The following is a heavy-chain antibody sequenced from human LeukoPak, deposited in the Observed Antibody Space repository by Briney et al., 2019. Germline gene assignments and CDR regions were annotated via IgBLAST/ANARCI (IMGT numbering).Heavy chain of an antibody. Sequence: ASVKVSCKASGYTFTSYGISWVRQAPGQGLEWMGWISAYNGNTNYAQKLQGRVTMTTDTSTSTAYMELRSLRFDDTAVYYCARDRPTGRKVSDYYYYGMDVWGQGTTVTVSS. J-gene: IGHJ6*02. CDR2: ISAYNGNT. D-gene: IGHD1-1*01. CDR1: GYTFTSYG. V-gene: IGHV1-18*01. CDR3: ARDRPTGRKVSDYYYYGMDV.